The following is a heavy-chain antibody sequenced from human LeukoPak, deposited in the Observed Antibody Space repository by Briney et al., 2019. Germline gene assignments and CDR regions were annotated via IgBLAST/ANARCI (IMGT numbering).Heavy chain of an antibody. CDR1: GFTFNTYW. CDR3: VRDSSTWSWAEYFHH. Sequence: PGGSLRLSCAASGFTFNTYWTTWVRQAPGKGLEWVANINQDGSEKYYVDSVKGRFTISRDNAKNSLYLQMNSLRADDTAVYYCVRDSSTWSWAEYFHHWGQGTLVTVSS. D-gene: IGHD6-13*01. V-gene: IGHV3-7*01. CDR2: INQDGSEK. J-gene: IGHJ1*01.